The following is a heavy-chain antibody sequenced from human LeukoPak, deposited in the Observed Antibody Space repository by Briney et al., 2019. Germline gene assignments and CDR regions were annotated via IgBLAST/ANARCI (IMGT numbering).Heavy chain of an antibody. CDR3: ARESHPYYYDSSGYVDAFDI. V-gene: IGHV3-74*01. J-gene: IGHJ3*02. D-gene: IGHD3-22*01. Sequence: ESGGSLRLSCAASGFTFSSYWMHWVRQAPGKGLVWVSRINSDGSSTSYADSVKGRFTISRDNAKNTLYLQMNSLRAEDTAVYYCARESHPYYYDSSGYVDAFDIWGQGTMVTVSS. CDR1: GFTFSSYW. CDR2: INSDGSST.